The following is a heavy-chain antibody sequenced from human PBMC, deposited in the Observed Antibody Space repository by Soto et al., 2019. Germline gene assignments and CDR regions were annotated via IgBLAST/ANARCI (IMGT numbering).Heavy chain of an antibody. D-gene: IGHD6-13*01. V-gene: IGHV3-23*01. CDR2: ISGSGGST. CDR3: AKEAAAGLYYFDY. J-gene: IGHJ4*02. CDR1: GFTFSSYA. Sequence: EVQLLESGGGLVQPGGSLRVSCAASGFTFSSYALRWVRLAPGKGLEWVSTISGSGGSTYYADSVKGRFTISRDNSKNTLYLQMNSLRAEDTAVYYCAKEAAAGLYYFDYWGQGTLVTVSS.